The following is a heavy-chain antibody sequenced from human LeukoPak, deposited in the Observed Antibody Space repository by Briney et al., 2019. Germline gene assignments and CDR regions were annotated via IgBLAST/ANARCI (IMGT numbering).Heavy chain of an antibody. CDR3: AREGSYPYIFDY. V-gene: IGHV3-21*01. J-gene: IGHJ4*02. CDR2: ISSSSSYI. CDR1: GFTFSSYS. D-gene: IGHD1-26*01. Sequence: GGSLRLSCAASGFTFSSYSMNWVRQAPGKGLEWVSSISSSSSYIYYADSVKGRFTIPRDNAKNSLYLQMNSLRAEDTAVYYCAREGSYPYIFDYWGQGTLVTVSS.